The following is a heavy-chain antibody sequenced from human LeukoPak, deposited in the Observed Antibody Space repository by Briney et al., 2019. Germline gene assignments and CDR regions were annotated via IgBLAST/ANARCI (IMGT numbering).Heavy chain of an antibody. J-gene: IGHJ5*02. CDR1: GGTFSSYA. CDR3: ARDGEITIFGVVTPNWFDP. Sequence: SVKVSCKASGGTFSSYAISWVRQAPGQGLEWMGGIIPIFGTANYAQKFQGRVTITTDASTSTAYMELSSLRSEDTAVYYCARDGEITIFGVVTPNWFDPWGQGTLVTVSS. D-gene: IGHD3-3*01. V-gene: IGHV1-69*05. CDR2: IIPIFGTA.